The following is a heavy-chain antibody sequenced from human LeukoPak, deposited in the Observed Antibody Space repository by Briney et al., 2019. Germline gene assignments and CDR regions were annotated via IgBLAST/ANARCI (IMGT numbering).Heavy chain of an antibody. CDR1: GFTVSSNY. V-gene: IGHV3-53*01. CDR2: IYSGGST. Sequence: GGSLRLSCAASGFTVSSNYMSWVRQAPGKGLEWVSVIYSGGSTYYAGSVKGRFTISGDNSKNTLYLQMNSLRAEDTAVYYCARELYYYDSSGYRPDAFDIWGQGTMVTVSS. D-gene: IGHD3-22*01. CDR3: ARELYYYDSSGYRPDAFDI. J-gene: IGHJ3*02.